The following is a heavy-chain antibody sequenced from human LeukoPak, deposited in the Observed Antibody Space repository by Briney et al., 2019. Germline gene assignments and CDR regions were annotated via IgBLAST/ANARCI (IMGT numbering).Heavy chain of an antibody. CDR2: IRYDGGNK. J-gene: IGHJ4*02. CDR3: ARGSIPPDY. V-gene: IGHV3-30*02. D-gene: IGHD2-21*01. Sequence: GGSLGLSCAASGFTFSSYGMHWVRQAPGKGLEWVAFIRYDGGNKYYADSVKGRFTISRDNSKNTLYLQMNSLRAEDTAVYYCARGSIPPDYWGQGTLVTVSS. CDR1: GFTFSSYG.